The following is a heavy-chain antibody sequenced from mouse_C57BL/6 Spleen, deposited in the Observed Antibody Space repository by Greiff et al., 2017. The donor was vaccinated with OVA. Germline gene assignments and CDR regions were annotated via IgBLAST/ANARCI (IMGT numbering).Heavy chain of an antibody. CDR1: GYTFTSYW. V-gene: IGHV1-69*01. CDR2: IDPSDSYT. CDR3: ARRLGPRYYAMDY. J-gene: IGHJ4*01. Sequence: QVQLQQPGAELVMPGASVKLSCKASGYTFTSYWMHWVKQRPGQGLEWIGEIDPSDSYTNYNQKFKGKSTLTVDKSSSTAYMQLSSLTSEDSAVYYCARRLGPRYYAMDYWGQGTSVTVSS. D-gene: IGHD4-1*01.